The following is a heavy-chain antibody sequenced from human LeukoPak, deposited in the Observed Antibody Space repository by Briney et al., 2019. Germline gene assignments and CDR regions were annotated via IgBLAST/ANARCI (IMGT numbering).Heavy chain of an antibody. CDR1: GFTFDDYA. D-gene: IGHD3-10*01. V-gene: IGHV3-9*01. CDR2: ISWNSGSI. J-gene: IGHJ4*02. CDR3: AKDKRRGGRYGSGTSVFDY. Sequence: GGSLRLSCAASGFTFDDYAMHWVRQAPGKGLEWVSGISWNSGSIGYADSVKGRFTISRDNAKNSLYLQMSSLRAEDTALYYCAKDKRRGGRYGSGTSVFDYWGQGTLVTVSS.